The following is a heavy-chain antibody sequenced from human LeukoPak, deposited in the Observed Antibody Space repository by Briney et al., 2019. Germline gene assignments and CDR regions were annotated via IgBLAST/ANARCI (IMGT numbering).Heavy chain of an antibody. CDR3: ARDLAPHEMVRGVIIRSYYYFDY. CDR1: GYTFNNYG. J-gene: IGHJ4*02. CDR2: ISAYNGNT. D-gene: IGHD3-10*01. Sequence: ASVKVSCKASGYTFNNYGISWVRQAPGQGLEWMGWISAYNGNTNYAQKFQGRVTMATDTSTSTAYMELRSLRSDDTAVYYCARDLAPHEMVRGVIIRSYYYFDYWGQGTLVTVSS. V-gene: IGHV1-18*01.